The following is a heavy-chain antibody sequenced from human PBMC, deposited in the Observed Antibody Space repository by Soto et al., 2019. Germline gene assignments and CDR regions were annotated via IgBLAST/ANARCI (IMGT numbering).Heavy chain of an antibody. CDR3: ARLLLTGYFDY. D-gene: IGHD2-15*01. CDR2: VNTSSSYT. CDR1: GFTFSYHY. V-gene: IGHV3-11*05. J-gene: IGHJ4*02. Sequence: QVELVESGGGLVKPGGSLRLSCVASGFTFSYHYMTWIRQAPGKGLEWLSYVNTSSSYTNYADSVKGRFTISRDNAMNSLYLQMNSLRAEDTAVYYCARLLLTGYFDYWGQGTLVTVSS.